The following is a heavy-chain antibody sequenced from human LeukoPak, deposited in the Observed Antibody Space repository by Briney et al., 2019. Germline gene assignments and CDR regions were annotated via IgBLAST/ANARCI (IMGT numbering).Heavy chain of an antibody. D-gene: IGHD2-2*01. CDR1: GYTFTDYY. CDR3: ARANPLHCSSTSCLFDY. J-gene: IGHJ4*02. CDR2: INPNNGGT. V-gene: IGHV1-2*04. Sequence: ASVKVSCNASGYTFTDYYMHWVRQATGQGLEWVGWINPNNGGTYSTKKFQGWVTMTRDTSISTAYMELSRLTSDDTAVYYCARANPLHCSSTSCLFDYWGQGSLVTVSS.